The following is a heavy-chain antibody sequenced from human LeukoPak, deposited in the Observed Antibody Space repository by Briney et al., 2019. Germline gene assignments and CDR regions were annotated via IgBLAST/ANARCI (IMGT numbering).Heavy chain of an antibody. J-gene: IGHJ6*02. D-gene: IGHD6-13*01. CDR1: GGSISTYY. V-gene: IGHV4-59*01. Sequence: SETQSLTCTVSGGSISTYYWSWIRQPPGKGLEWIGYICYSGSTSYNPSLKSRVTISLDTSDNQFSLKLTSVTAADTAVYYCARSYSSRGYYYYGMDVWGQGTTVTVSS. CDR3: ARSYSSRGYYYYGMDV. CDR2: ICYSGST.